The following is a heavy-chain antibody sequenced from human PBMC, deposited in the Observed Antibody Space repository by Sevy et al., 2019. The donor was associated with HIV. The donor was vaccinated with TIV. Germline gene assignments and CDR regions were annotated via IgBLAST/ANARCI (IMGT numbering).Heavy chain of an antibody. Sequence: SETLSLTCAVSGYSISSDYYWGWIRQPPGKGLEWIGSIYHSGYSYYNPSLKRRVTISVDTSKNQFSLKLSSVTAADTAVYYCARAIGIQVAGLYYFDYWGQGTLVTVSS. V-gene: IGHV4-38-2*01. J-gene: IGHJ4*02. D-gene: IGHD6-19*01. CDR1: GYSISSDYY. CDR3: ARAIGIQVAGLYYFDY. CDR2: IYHSGYS.